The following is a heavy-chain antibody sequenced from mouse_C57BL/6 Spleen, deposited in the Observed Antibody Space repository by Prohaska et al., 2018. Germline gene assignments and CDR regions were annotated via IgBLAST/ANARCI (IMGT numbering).Heavy chain of an antibody. CDR1: GYTFTDYE. CDR3: TRRDYGSNYFDY. CDR2: IDPETGGT. D-gene: IGHD1-1*01. V-gene: IGHV1-15*01. Sequence: QVQLQQSGAELVRPGASVTLSCKASGYTFTDYEMHWVKQTTVHGLEWIGAIDPETGGTAYNQKFKGKAILTADKSSSTTYMELRSLTSEDSAVYYCTRRDYGSNYFDYWGQGTTLTVSS. J-gene: IGHJ2*01.